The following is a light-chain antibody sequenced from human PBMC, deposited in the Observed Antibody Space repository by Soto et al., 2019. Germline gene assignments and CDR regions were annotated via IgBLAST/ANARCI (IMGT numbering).Light chain of an antibody. CDR3: AAWDDSLDGGV. CDR2: RNN. J-gene: IGLJ3*02. Sequence: QSVLTQPPSASGTPGQRVTISCSGSSSNIGSNSVNWYRQLPGTAPKLLIYRNNQRPSGVPHRFSGSKSGTSASLAISGLQSEDEADYYCAAWDDSLDGGVFGGGTKLTVL. V-gene: IGLV1-44*01. CDR1: SSNIGSNS.